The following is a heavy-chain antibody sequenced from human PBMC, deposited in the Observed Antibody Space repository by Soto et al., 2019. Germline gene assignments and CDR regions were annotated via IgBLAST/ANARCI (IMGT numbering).Heavy chain of an antibody. CDR3: ARSYSTSLNWFDP. CDR2: IYSDDST. D-gene: IGHD2-2*01. Sequence: EVQLVESGGGLIQPGGSLRLSCAASGFTLSANYMSWVRQAPGKGLEWVSVIYSDDSTYYADSVKGRFTISRDNSKNPLFLQMNSLRAENTAIYYCARSYSTSLNWFDPWGQGTLVSVSS. CDR1: GFTLSANY. J-gene: IGHJ5*02. V-gene: IGHV3-53*01.